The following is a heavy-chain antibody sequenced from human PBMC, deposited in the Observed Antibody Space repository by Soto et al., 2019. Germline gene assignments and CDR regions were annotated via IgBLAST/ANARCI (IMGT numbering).Heavy chain of an antibody. CDR1: GFTFTSSA. Sequence: SVKVSCKASGFTFTSSAVQWVRQARGQRLEWIGWIVVGSGNTNYAQKFQERVTITRDMSTSTAYMELSSLGSEDTAVYYCARARPLENWFDPWGQGTLVTVPQ. J-gene: IGHJ5*02. CDR2: IVVGSGNT. CDR3: ARARPLENWFDP. D-gene: IGHD6-6*01. V-gene: IGHV1-58*01.